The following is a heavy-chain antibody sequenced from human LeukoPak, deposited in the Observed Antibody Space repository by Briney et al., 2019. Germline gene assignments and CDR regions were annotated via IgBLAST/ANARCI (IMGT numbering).Heavy chain of an antibody. D-gene: IGHD1-1*01. J-gene: IGHJ6*03. CDR1: GFTFDDYG. V-gene: IGHV3-20*04. CDR3: AKGGTRHMDV. Sequence: GGSLRLSCAASGFTFDDYGMSWVRQAPGKGLEWVSGINWNGGSTVYADSVKGRFTISRDNAKNSLYPQMNSLRGEDTAVYYCAKGGTRHMDVWGKGTTVTVSS. CDR2: INWNGGST.